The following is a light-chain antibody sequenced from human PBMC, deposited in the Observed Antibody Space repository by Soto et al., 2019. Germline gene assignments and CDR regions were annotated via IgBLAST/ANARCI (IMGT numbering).Light chain of an antibody. CDR3: QKFET. CDR1: QTVGSSF. Sequence: ENVLTQSPATLSLSPGERATLSCRASQTVGSSFLAWYQQKRGQAPRLLIYGASNRATGIPDRFSGSGSGADFTLTINRLEPEDFAVYYCQKFETLGGGTKVDIK. CDR2: GAS. V-gene: IGKV3-20*01. J-gene: IGKJ4*01.